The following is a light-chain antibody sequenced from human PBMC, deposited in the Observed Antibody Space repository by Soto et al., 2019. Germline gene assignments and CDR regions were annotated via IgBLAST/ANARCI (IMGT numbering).Light chain of an antibody. CDR1: QSVSSIY. CDR2: GAS. CDR3: QQYGTSPT. J-gene: IGKJ4*01. Sequence: EIVLTQSPGTVSLSPGERATLSCRASQSVSSIYLAWYQKKPGQAPRLLIYGASSRATDIPDRFSGSGSGTDFTLTIRRLEPEDSAVYYCQQYGTSPTFGGGTKVEIK. V-gene: IGKV3-20*01.